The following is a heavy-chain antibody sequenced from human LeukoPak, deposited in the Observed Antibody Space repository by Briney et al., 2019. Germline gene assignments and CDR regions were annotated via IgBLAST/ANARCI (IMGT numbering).Heavy chain of an antibody. V-gene: IGHV3-74*01. CDR2: IYNDGSST. D-gene: IGHD1-26*01. Sequence: PGGSLRLSCAASGFTFSNYWMHWVRQAPGKGLVWVSRIYNDGSSTSYADSVKGRFTISRDNAKSTLHLQMNSLRADDTAVFYCARVRGGSGRSYAADAFDIWGQGTMVTVSS. J-gene: IGHJ3*02. CDR1: GFTFSNYW. CDR3: ARVRGGSGRSYAADAFDI.